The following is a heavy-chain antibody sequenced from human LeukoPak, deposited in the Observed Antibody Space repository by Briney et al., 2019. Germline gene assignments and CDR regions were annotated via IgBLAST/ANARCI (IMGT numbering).Heavy chain of an antibody. CDR2: IRYDGSNK. CDR3: AKEEEAVAALPVYGMDV. Sequence: GGSLRLSCAASGFTFSSYGMHWVRQAPGKGPEWVAFIRYDGSNKYYADSVKGQFTISRDNSKNTLYLQMNSLRAEDTAVYYCAKEEEAVAALPVYGMDVWGQGTTVTVSS. J-gene: IGHJ6*02. V-gene: IGHV3-30*02. D-gene: IGHD6-19*01. CDR1: GFTFSSYG.